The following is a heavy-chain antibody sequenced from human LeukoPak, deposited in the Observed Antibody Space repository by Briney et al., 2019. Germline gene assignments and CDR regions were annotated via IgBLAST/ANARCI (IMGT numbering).Heavy chain of an antibody. V-gene: IGHV1-69*13. D-gene: IGHD3/OR15-3a*01. CDR3: ARVNDQIYDFWSGILAD. CDR2: IVSISTTT. Sequence: SVKVSCKASGGTFSSDAFNWVRQAPGQGLEWMGGIVSISTTTKYAQKFQGRVTITADESTSTVYMELSNLRSEDTAVYFCARVNDQIYDFWSGILADWGQGTLVTVSS. J-gene: IGHJ4*02. CDR1: GGTFSSDA.